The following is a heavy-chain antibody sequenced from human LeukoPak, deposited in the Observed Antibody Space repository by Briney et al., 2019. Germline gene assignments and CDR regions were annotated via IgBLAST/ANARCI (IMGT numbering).Heavy chain of an antibody. V-gene: IGHV4-59*02. J-gene: IGHJ4*02. D-gene: IGHD6-19*01. CDR2: VSHSGNT. CDR1: GGSVSTYY. CDR3: ARAGSGWSFDY. Sequence: SETLSLTCTLSGGSVSTYYWSWIRQPPGKELEWIGYVSHSGNTNCNPSLKSRLTMSLDTSKNRFSLRLSSVNAADTAVYYCARAGSGWSFDYWGQGSLVTVSS.